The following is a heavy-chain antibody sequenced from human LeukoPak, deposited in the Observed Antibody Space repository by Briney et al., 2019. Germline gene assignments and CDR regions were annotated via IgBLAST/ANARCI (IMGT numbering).Heavy chain of an antibody. CDR1: GFTFSSYA. D-gene: IGHD5-18*01. CDR3: ARHNGYSFGRQDY. Sequence: GSLRLSCAASGFTFSSYAMSWIRQPPGKGLEWIGSIYHSGNTYYTPSLKSRVTISLDTSKNQFSLRLSSVTAADTAVYYCARHNGYSFGRQDYWGQGTLVTVSS. J-gene: IGHJ4*02. V-gene: IGHV4-38-2*01. CDR2: IYHSGNT.